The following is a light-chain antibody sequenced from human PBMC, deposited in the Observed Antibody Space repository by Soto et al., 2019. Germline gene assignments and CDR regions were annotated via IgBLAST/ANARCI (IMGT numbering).Light chain of an antibody. V-gene: IGKV3-20*01. CDR3: QQHSTSRSWK. J-gene: IGKJ1*01. Sequence: EVVFTQSPGTLSLSPGERATLSCRASQIINGNFLVWYQQKLGQAPRLLIFAASSRATGIPDRFSGSGSGTDFTLTISRLDPEDFAVYYCQQHSTSRSWKFGQGTKVDIK. CDR2: AAS. CDR1: QIINGNF.